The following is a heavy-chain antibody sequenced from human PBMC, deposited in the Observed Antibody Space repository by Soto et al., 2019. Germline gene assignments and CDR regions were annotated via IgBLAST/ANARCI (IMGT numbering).Heavy chain of an antibody. CDR1: GGTFGNSG. CDR3: ARAPLRSAKTLHVNYFDD. V-gene: IGHV1-69*01. J-gene: IGHJ4*02. CDR2: INPIFDTT. D-gene: IGHD4-17*01. Sequence: QVQLVQSGAEVKKPGSSLKVSCKASGGTFGNSGVSWVRQAPGQGPEWMGGINPIFDTTNYAQKFQGRVSISSDDATSYMELSSLTSEVTAGYYCARAPLRSAKTLHVNYFDDWGQGTQVTFSS.